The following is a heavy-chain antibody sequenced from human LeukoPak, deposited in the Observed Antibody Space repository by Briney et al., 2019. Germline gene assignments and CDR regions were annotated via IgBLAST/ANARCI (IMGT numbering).Heavy chain of an antibody. CDR3: ARGGRYSPWYFDL. D-gene: IGHD3-9*01. J-gene: IGHJ2*01. Sequence: SETLSLTCTVSGGSISSYYWSWIRQPPGKGLEWIGYIYYSGSTNYNPSLKSRVTISVDTSKNQFSPKLSSVTAADTAVYYCARGGRYSPWYFDLWGRGTLVTVSS. V-gene: IGHV4-59*01. CDR2: IYYSGST. CDR1: GGSISSYY.